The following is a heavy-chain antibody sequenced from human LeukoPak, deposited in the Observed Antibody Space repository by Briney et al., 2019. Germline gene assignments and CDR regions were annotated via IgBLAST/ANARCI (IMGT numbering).Heavy chain of an antibody. V-gene: IGHV3-7*03. J-gene: IGHJ4*02. CDR2: IKQDGSEK. D-gene: IGHD6-13*01. Sequence: GGSLRLSCAASGFTFSSYWMHWVRQAPGKGLEWVANIKQDGSEKYYVDSVKGRFTISRDNAKNSLYLQMNSLRAEDTAVYYCARDGYSSSWYVNYWGQGTLVTVSS. CDR1: GFTFSSYW. CDR3: ARDGYSSSWYVNY.